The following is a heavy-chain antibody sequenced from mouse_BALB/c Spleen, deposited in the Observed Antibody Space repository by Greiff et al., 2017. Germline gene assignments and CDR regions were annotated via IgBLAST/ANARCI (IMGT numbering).Heavy chain of an antibody. D-gene: IGHD3-1*01. CDR2: IDPSDSET. Sequence: QVQLKQPGAELVKPGAPVKLSCKASGYTFTSYWMNWVKQRPGRGLAWIGRIDPSDSETHYNQKFKDKATLTVDKSSSTAYIQLSSLTSEDSAVYYCERGATRVAMDDWGQGTSVTVSS. V-gene: IGHV1-69*02. J-gene: IGHJ4*01. CDR3: ERGATRVAMDD. CDR1: GYTFTSYW.